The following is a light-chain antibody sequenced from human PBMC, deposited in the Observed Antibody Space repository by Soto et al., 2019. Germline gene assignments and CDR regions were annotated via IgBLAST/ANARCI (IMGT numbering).Light chain of an antibody. CDR3: SSSTSRSLHV. Sequence: QYVLIQPASVSGSPGQSLTFSCSGTVSDVGDYAYVSWYQHHPGKAPKLIIYDVSNLPSGVSNRFSGSKSGNTASLTISGLHSEDEAYYYCSSSTSRSLHVFGTGTKLTVL. CDR2: DVS. J-gene: IGLJ1*01. V-gene: IGLV2-14*03. CDR1: VSDVGDYAY.